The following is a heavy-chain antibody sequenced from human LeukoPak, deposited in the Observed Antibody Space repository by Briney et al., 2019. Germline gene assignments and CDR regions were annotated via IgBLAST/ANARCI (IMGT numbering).Heavy chain of an antibody. J-gene: IGHJ4*02. D-gene: IGHD1-26*01. CDR1: GGSVSSGSYY. CDR2: IYYSGST. V-gene: IGHV4-61*01. Sequence: SETLSLTCTVSGGSVSSGSYYWSWIRQPPGKGLEWIGYIYYSGSTNYNPSLKSRVTISVDTSKNQFSLKLSSVTAADTAVYYCASVLGQDYFDYWGQGTLVTVS. CDR3: ASVLGQDYFDY.